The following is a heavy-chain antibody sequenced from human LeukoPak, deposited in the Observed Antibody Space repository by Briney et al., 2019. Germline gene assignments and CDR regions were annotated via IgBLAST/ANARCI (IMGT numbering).Heavy chain of an antibody. CDR2: IYYSGST. J-gene: IGHJ5*02. CDR3: ARHGRGAAAGLEFDP. Sequence: SETLSLTCTVSGGSISSYYWSWIRQPPGKGLEWIGYIYYSGSTNYNPSLKSRVTISVDTSKNQFSLKLSSVTAADTAVYYCARHGRGAAAGLEFDPWGQGTLVTVS. V-gene: IGHV4-59*08. D-gene: IGHD6-13*01. CDR1: GGSISSYY.